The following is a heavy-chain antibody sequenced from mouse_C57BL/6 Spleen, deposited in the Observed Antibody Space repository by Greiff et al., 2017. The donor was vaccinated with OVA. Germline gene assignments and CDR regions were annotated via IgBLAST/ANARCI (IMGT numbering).Heavy chain of an antibody. V-gene: IGHV5-4*03. CDR1: GFTFSSYA. CDR2: ISDGGSYT. D-gene: IGHD3-2*02. J-gene: IGHJ3*01. CDR3: ARADSSGIEDY. Sequence: EVKVVESGGGLVKPGGSLKLSCAASGFTFSSYAMSWVRQTPEKRLEWVATISDGGSYTYYPDNVKGRFTISRDNAKNNLYLQMSHLKSEDTAMYYCARADSSGIEDYWGQGTLVTVSA.